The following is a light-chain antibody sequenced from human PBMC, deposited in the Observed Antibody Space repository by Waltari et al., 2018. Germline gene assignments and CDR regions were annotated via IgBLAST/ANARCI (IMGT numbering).Light chain of an antibody. CDR3: QQYYRTPPT. Sequence: DIVMTQSPDSLAVSLGERATINCQSSQTVLYSSNNKNFLAWYQQKAGQPPKLLINWAPTREFGVPDRFSGSGSGTDFTLTISSLQAEDVAVYYCQQYYRTPPTFGQGTKLEIK. V-gene: IGKV4-1*01. CDR2: WAP. J-gene: IGKJ2*01. CDR1: QTVLYSSNNKNF.